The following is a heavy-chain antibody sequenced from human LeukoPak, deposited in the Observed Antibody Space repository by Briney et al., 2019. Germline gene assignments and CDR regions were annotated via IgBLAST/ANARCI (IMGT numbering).Heavy chain of an antibody. CDR1: GGSFSGYY. CDR3: ARGSWVDSSSSRVSWFDP. D-gene: IGHD6-6*01. CDR2: INHSGST. Sequence: PSETLSLTCAVYGGSFSGYYWSWIRQPPGKGLEWIGEINHSGSTNYNPSLKSRVTISVDTSKNQFCLKLSSVTAADTAVYYCARGSWVDSSSSRVSWFDPWGQGTLVTVSS. J-gene: IGHJ5*02. V-gene: IGHV4-34*01.